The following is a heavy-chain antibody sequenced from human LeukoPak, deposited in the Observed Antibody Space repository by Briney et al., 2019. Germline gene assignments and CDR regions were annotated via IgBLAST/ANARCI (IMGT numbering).Heavy chain of an antibody. CDR2: IYYIVST. CDR3: ARTTEGGYTYGYFYYYYMDV. V-gene: IGHV4-59*01. Sequence: PPETLSLTCTVSGGSITSYYSSWIRQPPGEGLEWIAYIYYIVSTTYNPSLKRRVTISVDTSKNQFSLKLRSATAADTAVYYCARTTEGGYTYGYFYYYYMDVWGKGTTVTISS. CDR1: GGSITSYY. D-gene: IGHD5-18*01. J-gene: IGHJ6*03.